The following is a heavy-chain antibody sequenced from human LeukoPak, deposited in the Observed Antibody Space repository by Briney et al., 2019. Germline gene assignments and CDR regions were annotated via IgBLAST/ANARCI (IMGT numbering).Heavy chain of an antibody. J-gene: IGHJ4*02. D-gene: IGHD7-27*01. CDR3: ARAPAWALDY. V-gene: IGHV4-34*01. CDR2: INHSGSIT. Sequence: SESLSHTCAVYGPSFSEYYWSWIRQPPGKGLEWIGVINHSGSITNYSPSLKSRVTISLDTSRNQFSLKLSSVTAADTAVYYCARAPAWALDYWGQGTLVTVSS. CDR1: GPSFSEYY.